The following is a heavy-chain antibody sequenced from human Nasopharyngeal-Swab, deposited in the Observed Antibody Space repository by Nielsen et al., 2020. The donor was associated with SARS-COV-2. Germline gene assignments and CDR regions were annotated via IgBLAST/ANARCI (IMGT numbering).Heavy chain of an antibody. CDR3: ARDVDSSGYYAWFDP. V-gene: IGHV1-46*01. J-gene: IGHJ5*02. D-gene: IGHD3-22*01. CDR2: INPSGGST. CDR1: GYTFTSYY. Sequence: ASVKVSCKASGYTFTSYYMHWVRQAPGQGLEWMGIINPSGGSTSYAQKFQGRVTMTRDTSTSTVYMELSSLRSEDTAVYCCARDVDSSGYYAWFDPWGQGTLVTVSS.